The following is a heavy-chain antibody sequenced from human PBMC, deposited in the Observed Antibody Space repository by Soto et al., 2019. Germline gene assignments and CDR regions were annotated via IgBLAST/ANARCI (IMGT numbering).Heavy chain of an antibody. CDR2: ISSSSTYI. CDR3: AREVEEPSCDYARLERDYYRYWMDV. V-gene: IGHV3-21*01. CDR1: RFTFTAYT. J-gene: IGHJ6*04. Sequence: EVQLVESGGGLVKPGGSLRLSCSASRFTFTAYTMTWVRQAPGKGLEWVSSISSSSTYIYYADSVKGRFTISRDNAKSSLYLQMSSLRAEDAAVDYWAREVEEPSCDYARLERDYYRYWMDVWGKGTTVTVSS. D-gene: IGHD1-1*01.